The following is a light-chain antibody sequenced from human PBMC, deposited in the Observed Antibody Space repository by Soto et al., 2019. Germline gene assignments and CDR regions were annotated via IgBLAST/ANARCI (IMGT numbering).Light chain of an antibody. CDR3: QRYGGSPPYT. J-gene: IGKJ2*01. CDR2: GAS. V-gene: IGKV3-20*01. CDR1: QSVSRRF. Sequence: EIVLTQSPGTVSLSPGERASLSCRASQSVSRRFLAWYQQKPGQAPRLLIYGASSRASGIPDRFSGSGSGTDFTLTISRLEPEDFAVYYCQRYGGSPPYTFGQGTKLEIK.